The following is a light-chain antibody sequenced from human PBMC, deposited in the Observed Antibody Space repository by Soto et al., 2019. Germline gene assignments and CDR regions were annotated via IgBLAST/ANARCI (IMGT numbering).Light chain of an antibody. Sequence: EIVLTQSPGTLSLSPGERATLSCRASQSVSSSYLAWYQQKPGQAPRLLIYGASSRVTGIPDRFSGSGSGKDFTLTISRLEPEDFVVYYCQQYGSSHTFGQGTKLEIK. V-gene: IGKV3-20*01. CDR3: QQYGSSHT. J-gene: IGKJ2*01. CDR1: QSVSSSY. CDR2: GAS.